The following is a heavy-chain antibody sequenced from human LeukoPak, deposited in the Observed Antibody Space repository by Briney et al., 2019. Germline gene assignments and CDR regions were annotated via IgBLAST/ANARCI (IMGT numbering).Heavy chain of an antibody. CDR2: INPDSGGT. V-gene: IGHV1-2*06. D-gene: IGHD1-1*01. Sequence: GASVKVSCKASGYTFTSYYMHWVRQAPGQGLEWMGRINPDSGGTNYAQKFQGRVTMTRDTSSSTTYMELGRLKSDDTAVYYCARDLNNWNDASFDYWGQGTLVTVSS. J-gene: IGHJ4*02. CDR1: GYTFTSYY. CDR3: ARDLNNWNDASFDY.